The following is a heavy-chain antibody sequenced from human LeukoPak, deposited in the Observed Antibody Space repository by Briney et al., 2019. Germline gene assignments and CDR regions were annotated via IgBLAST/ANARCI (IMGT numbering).Heavy chain of an antibody. Sequence: PSQTLSLTCTVSGGSISSGSYYWSWIRQPAGKGLEWIGRIYTSGSTNYNPSLKSRVTISVDTSKNQFSLKLSSVTAADTAVYYCVCNSVTQKIYHFDYWGQGTLVTVSS. CDR1: GGSISSGSYY. D-gene: IGHD4-17*01. CDR3: VCNSVTQKIYHFDY. CDR2: IYTSGST. V-gene: IGHV4-61*02. J-gene: IGHJ4*02.